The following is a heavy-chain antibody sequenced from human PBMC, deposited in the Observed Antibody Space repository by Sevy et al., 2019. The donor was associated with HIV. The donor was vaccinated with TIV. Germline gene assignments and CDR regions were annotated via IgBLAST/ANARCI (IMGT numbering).Heavy chain of an antibody. CDR3: ARHCIGTSGSHAFDI. CDR2: INHSGST. Sequence: SETLSLTCAVSGGSFSGYYWSWIRQPPGKGLEWIGEINHSGSTNYNPSLKSRVTISVDTSKNQFSLKLSSVTAADTAVYYGARHCIGTSGSHAFDIWGQGTMVTVSS. CDR1: GGSFSGYY. V-gene: IGHV4-34*01. J-gene: IGHJ3*02. D-gene: IGHD2-2*01.